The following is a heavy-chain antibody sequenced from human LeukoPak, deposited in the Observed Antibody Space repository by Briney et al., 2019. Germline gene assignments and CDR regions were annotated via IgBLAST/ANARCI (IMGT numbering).Heavy chain of an antibody. V-gene: IGHV3-30*03. CDR1: GFTFSSYG. D-gene: IGHD2-15*01. CDR2: ISYDGSNK. CDR3: ARAPPSAKGLYDY. Sequence: GRSLRLSCAASGFTFSSYGMHWVRQAPGKGLEWVAVISYDGSNKYYADSVKGRFTISRDNSKNTLYLQMNSLRAEDTAVYYCARAPPSAKGLYDYWGQGTLVTVSS. J-gene: IGHJ4*02.